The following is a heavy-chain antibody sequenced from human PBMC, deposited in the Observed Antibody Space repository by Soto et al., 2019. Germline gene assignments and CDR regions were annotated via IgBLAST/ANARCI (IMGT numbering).Heavy chain of an antibody. CDR2: IWYDGSNK. CDR1: GFTFSSYG. V-gene: IGHV3-33*01. J-gene: IGHJ4*02. Sequence: QVQLVESGGGVVQPGRSLRLSCAASGFTFSSYGMHWVRQAPGKGLEWVAVIWYDGSNKYYADSVKGRFTISRDNSKNTLDLQMNSLRAEDTAVYYCARGYLSSGWRDYWGQGTLVTVSS. CDR3: ARGYLSSGWRDY. D-gene: IGHD6-19*01.